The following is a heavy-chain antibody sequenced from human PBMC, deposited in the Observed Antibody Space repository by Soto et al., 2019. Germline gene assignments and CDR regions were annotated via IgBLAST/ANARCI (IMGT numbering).Heavy chain of an antibody. CDR3: TKEKSVMYSGYDAFDM. D-gene: IGHD5-12*01. V-gene: IGHV3-48*03. CDR2: IRGSGFSM. J-gene: IGHJ3*02. Sequence: GGSLRLSCAASGFTFSDYEMDLVRQAPGKGLECVSHIRGSGFSMYADSVKGRFTISRDNAKNSLYLQMNSLRAEDTAVYYCTKEKSVMYSGYDAFDMWGQGTMVTVSS. CDR1: GFTFSDYE.